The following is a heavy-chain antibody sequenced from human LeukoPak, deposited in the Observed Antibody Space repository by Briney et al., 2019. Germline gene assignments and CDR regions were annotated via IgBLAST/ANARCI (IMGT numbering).Heavy chain of an antibody. J-gene: IGHJ4*02. V-gene: IGHV3-74*01. D-gene: IGHD6-19*01. CDR1: GFTFSDYY. CDR3: ARDYSSGWKPVFDY. Sequence: GGSLRLSCAASGFTFSDYYMSWIRQAPGKGLVWVSRINSDGSDTIYADSVKGRFTSSRDNAKNILYLQMNNLRAEDTAVYYCARDYSSGWKPVFDYWGQGTLVTVSS. CDR2: INSDGSDT.